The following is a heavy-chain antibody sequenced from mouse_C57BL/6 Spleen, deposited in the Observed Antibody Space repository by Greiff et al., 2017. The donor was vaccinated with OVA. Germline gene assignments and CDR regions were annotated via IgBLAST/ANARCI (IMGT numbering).Heavy chain of an antibody. V-gene: IGHV6-3*01. CDR1: GFTFSNYW. CDR3: TGGTDGYYGVYFDV. CDR2: IRLKSDNYAT. J-gene: IGHJ1*03. D-gene: IGHD2-3*01. Sequence: DVKLQESGGGLVQPGGSMKLSCVASGFTFSNYWMNWVRQSPEKGLEWVAQIRLKSDNYATHYAESVKGRFTISRDDSKSSVYLQMNNLRAEDTGIYYCTGGTDGYYGVYFDVWGTGTTVTVSS.